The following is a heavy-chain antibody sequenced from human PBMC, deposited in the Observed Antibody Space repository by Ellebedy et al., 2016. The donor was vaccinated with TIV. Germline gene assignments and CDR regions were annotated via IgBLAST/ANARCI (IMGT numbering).Heavy chain of an antibody. CDR3: AREPNPFPLYYYYYMDV. CDR2: IKQDGSEK. Sequence: GESLKISXAASGFTFSSYWMSWVRQAPGKGLEWVANIKQDGSEKYYVDSVKGRFTISRDNAKNSLYLQMNSLRAEDTAVYYCAREPNPFPLYYYYYMDVWGKGTTVTVSS. D-gene: IGHD1-14*01. V-gene: IGHV3-7*01. CDR1: GFTFSSYW. J-gene: IGHJ6*03.